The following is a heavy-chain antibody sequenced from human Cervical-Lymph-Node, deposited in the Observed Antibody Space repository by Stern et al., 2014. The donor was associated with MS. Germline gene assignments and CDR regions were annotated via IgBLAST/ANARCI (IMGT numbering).Heavy chain of an antibody. D-gene: IGHD4-11*01. CDR1: GGFFSGYY. Sequence: QVQLQQWGAGLVKPSETLSLTCAVYGGFFSGYYWSWIRQPPGKGLEGIGEIKHRGSTNYNPSPKRRVTISVDTSKKQFSLRVTSVTAADTAGYYCARGPTGSVEDNFDFWGQGTQVTVSS. CDR2: IKHRGST. CDR3: ARGPTGSVEDNFDF. V-gene: IGHV4-34*01. J-gene: IGHJ4*02.